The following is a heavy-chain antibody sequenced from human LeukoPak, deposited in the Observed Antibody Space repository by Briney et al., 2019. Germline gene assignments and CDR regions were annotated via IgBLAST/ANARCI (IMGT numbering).Heavy chain of an antibody. J-gene: IGHJ3*02. Sequence: ASVKVSCKASGYTFTSYDINWVLQAPGQGLEWMGWMNRNSGNTGYAQKFQGRVTMTRNTSISTAYMELSSLRSEDTAVYYCARGPFGGDAFDIWGQGTMVTVSS. V-gene: IGHV1-8*01. D-gene: IGHD3-10*01. CDR1: GYTFTSYD. CDR2: MNRNSGNT. CDR3: ARGPFGGDAFDI.